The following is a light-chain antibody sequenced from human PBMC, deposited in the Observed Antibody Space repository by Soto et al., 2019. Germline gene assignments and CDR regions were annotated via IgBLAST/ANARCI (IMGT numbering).Light chain of an antibody. CDR3: SSYAGSNNYV. CDR1: SSDVGGYNY. J-gene: IGLJ1*01. Sequence: QSALTQPPSASGSPGQSVTISCTVTSSDVGGYNYVSWYQQHPGKAPKLIIYEVSKRPSVVPDRFSGSKSGNTASLTVSGLQAEDEADYYCSSYAGSNNYVFGTGTKLTVL. CDR2: EVS. V-gene: IGLV2-8*01.